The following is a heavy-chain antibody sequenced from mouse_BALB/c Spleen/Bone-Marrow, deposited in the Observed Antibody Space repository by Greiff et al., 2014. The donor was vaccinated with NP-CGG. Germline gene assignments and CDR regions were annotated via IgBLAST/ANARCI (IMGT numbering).Heavy chain of an antibody. V-gene: IGHV14-3*02. CDR2: IDPANGNT. CDR1: GFNIKDTY. CDR3: APYYYVSSQFAY. Sequence: VQLQQSGAELVKPGASVKLSCTASGFNIKDTYMHWVKQRPEQGLEWIGRIDPANGNTKYDPKFQGKATITAGTSSNTAYLQLSSLTSKDTAVYYCAPYYYVSSQFAYWGRGTLVTVSA. J-gene: IGHJ3*01. D-gene: IGHD1-1*01.